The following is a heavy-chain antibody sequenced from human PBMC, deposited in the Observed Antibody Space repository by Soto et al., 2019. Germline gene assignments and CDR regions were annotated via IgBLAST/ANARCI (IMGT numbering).Heavy chain of an antibody. D-gene: IGHD4-17*01. V-gene: IGHV4-4*08. Sequence: QVQLQESGPGLVKPSETLSLTCTVSGGSISTNYWSWIRHPPGKGLEWIGYISSSGYTNYNASLKSRITISIDTSKNQFSLKLTSVTAADTAVYYCASLHGARFDPWGQGTLVTVSS. J-gene: IGHJ5*02. CDR1: GGSISTNY. CDR3: ASLHGARFDP. CDR2: ISSSGYT.